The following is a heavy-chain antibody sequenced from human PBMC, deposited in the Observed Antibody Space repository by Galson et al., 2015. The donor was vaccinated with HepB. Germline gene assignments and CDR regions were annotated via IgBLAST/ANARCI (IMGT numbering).Heavy chain of an antibody. D-gene: IGHD6-6*01. Sequence: SLRLSCAASGFTFSSHWMHWVRQAPGKGLVWVSRINSDGSTTTYADSVKGRFTISRDNAKNTRYLQMDSLRAEDTAVYYCARDRWGSTSSGKLIDYWGQGTLVTVSS. CDR2: INSDGSTT. CDR1: GFTFSSHW. V-gene: IGHV3-74*01. CDR3: ARDRWGSTSSGKLIDY. J-gene: IGHJ4*02.